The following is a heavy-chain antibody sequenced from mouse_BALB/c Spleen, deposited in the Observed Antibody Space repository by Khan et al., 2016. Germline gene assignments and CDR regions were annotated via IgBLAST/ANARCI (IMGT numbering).Heavy chain of an antibody. CDR3: ARGAMVTTGWYFDV. J-gene: IGHJ1*01. D-gene: IGHD2-2*01. CDR2: INTYTGEP. V-gene: IGHV9-1*02. CDR1: GYTFTNSG. Sequence: QIQLVQSGPELKKPGETVKISCKASGYTFTNSGMNWVKQAPGKGLKWVGWINTYTGEPTYADDFKGRFAFSLETSASTAYLQINNPKTEDMTTYFCARGAMVTTGWYFDVWGAGTTVTVSS.